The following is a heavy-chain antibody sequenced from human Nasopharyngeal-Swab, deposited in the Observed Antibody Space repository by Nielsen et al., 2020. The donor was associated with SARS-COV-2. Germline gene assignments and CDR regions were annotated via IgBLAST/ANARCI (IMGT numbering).Heavy chain of an antibody. CDR3: ARHDDSGYYDWFDP. Sequence: SETLSLTCAVYGGSFSGYYWSWIRQPPGKGLEWIGSIYYSGSTYYNPSLKSRVTISVDTSKNQFSLKLSSVTAADTAVYYCARHDDSGYYDWFDPWGQGTLVTVSS. V-gene: IGHV4-34*01. CDR2: IYYSGST. CDR1: GGSFSGYY. J-gene: IGHJ5*02. D-gene: IGHD3-22*01.